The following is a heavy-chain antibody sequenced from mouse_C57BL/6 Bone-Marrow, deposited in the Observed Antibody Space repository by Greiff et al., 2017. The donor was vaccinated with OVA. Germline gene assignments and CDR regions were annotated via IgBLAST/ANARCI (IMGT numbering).Heavy chain of an antibody. CDR2: IDPNSGGT. V-gene: IGHV1-72*01. J-gene: IGHJ1*03. D-gene: IGHD4-1*01. CDR1: GYTFTSYW. Sequence: QVQLQQPGAELVKPGASVKLSCKASGYTFTSYWMHWVKQRPGRGLEWIGRIDPNSGGTKYTEKFKGKATLTVDKPSSTAYMQLSSLTSEDTAVYYGARGKRGREGGYWYFEVWGTGTTVTVSS. CDR3: ARGKRGREGGYWYFEV.